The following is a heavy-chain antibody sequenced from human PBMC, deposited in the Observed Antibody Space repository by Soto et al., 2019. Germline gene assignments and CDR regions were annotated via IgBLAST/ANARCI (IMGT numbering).Heavy chain of an antibody. CDR1: GFTFSAFG. CDR2: ISYDGTHQ. J-gene: IGHJ6*02. CDR3: GKDIVHCYNGMDV. D-gene: IGHD3-10*01. Sequence: GGSLRLSCEASGFTFSAFGIHWVRQAPGKGLEWLAVISYDGTHQYYAESVKGRFTISRDNSKNTVFLQMNRLRVEDTAVYYCGKDIVHCYNGMDVWGQGTTVTVSS. V-gene: IGHV3-30*18.